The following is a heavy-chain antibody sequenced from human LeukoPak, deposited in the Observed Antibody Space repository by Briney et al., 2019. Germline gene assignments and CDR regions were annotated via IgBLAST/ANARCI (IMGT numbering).Heavy chain of an antibody. V-gene: IGHV3-11*01. CDR1: GFGFSDSY. CDR2: ISGSGSDI. J-gene: IGHJ4*01. CDR3: STDPRLLTY. D-gene: IGHD2-8*01. Sequence: GGSLRLSCVVSGFGFSDSYMTWIRQTPGKGLEWLAYISGSGSDIYYADSVKGRFTISRDNAKNSLYLQMNSLRPDDTALYYCSTDPRLLTYWGHGTLVTVSS.